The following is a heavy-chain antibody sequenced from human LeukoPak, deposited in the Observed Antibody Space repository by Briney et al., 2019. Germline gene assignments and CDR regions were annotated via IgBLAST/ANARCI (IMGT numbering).Heavy chain of an antibody. CDR2: INHSGST. CDR1: GGSFSGYY. CDR3: ARGVYSSYFDY. D-gene: IGHD6-19*01. V-gene: IGHV4-34*01. Sequence: PSETLSLTCAVYGGSFSGYYWSWIRQPPGKGLEWIGEINHSGSTNYNPSLKSRVTISVDTSKNQFSLKLSSVTAADTAVYYCARGVYSSYFDYWGQGTLVTVSS. J-gene: IGHJ4*02.